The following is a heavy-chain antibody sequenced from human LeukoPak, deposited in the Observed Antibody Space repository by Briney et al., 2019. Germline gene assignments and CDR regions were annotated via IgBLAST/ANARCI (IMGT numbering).Heavy chain of an antibody. CDR3: ARGPRLPRALGY. D-gene: IGHD5/OR15-5a*01. V-gene: IGHV4-34*01. CDR2: INHSGST. J-gene: IGHJ4*02. Sequence: SETLSLTCAVYGGSFSGYYWSWIRQPPGKGLEWIGEINHSGSTNYNPSLKSRVTISVDTSKNQFSLKLSSVTAADTAVYYCARGPRLPRALGYGGQGPLVTVSS. CDR1: GGSFSGYY.